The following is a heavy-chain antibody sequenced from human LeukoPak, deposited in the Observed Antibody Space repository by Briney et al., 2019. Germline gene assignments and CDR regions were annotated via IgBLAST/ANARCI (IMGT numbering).Heavy chain of an antibody. D-gene: IGHD6-19*01. CDR3: ARDAQWLVPEGYYFYMDV. CDR1: GFTFSRYS. CDR2: ISSSSSYT. J-gene: IGHJ6*03. Sequence: PGGSLRLSCAGSGFTFSRYSMNWFRQAPGKGLERVSSISSSSSYTFYADSVKGRFTISRDNANNSLYLQMSSLRAEDTAVYYCARDAQWLVPEGYYFYMDVWGKGTTVTVSS. V-gene: IGHV3-21*01.